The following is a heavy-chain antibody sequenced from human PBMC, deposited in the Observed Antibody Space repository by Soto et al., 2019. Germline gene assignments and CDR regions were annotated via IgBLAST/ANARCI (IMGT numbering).Heavy chain of an antibody. J-gene: IGHJ4*02. Sequence: SETLSLTCAVYGGSFSDYYWSWIRQPPGKGLEWIGEINHSGSTNYNPSLKSRVTISVDTSKNQFSLKLSSVTAADTAVYYCARETCSSTRCYVNFDYWGQGTLVTVSS. V-gene: IGHV4-34*01. CDR1: GGSFSDYY. D-gene: IGHD2-2*01. CDR3: ARETCSSTRCYVNFDY. CDR2: INHSGST.